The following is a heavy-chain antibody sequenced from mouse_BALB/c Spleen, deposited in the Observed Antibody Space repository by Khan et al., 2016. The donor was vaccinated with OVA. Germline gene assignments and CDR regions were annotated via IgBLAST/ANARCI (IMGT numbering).Heavy chain of an antibody. V-gene: IGHV1-74*01. CDR3: ARGGTTAYWYFDV. Sequence: QVQLQQPGAELVRPGASVKLSCKASGYSFTSYWMNWMKQRPGQGLEWIGIIHPSDSDTRLNQKFKDKATLTVDKSSTTAYMQFSSPTSEDDAVYYCARGGTTAYWYFDVWGAGTTVTVSS. CDR1: GYSFTSYW. D-gene: IGHD2-14*01. CDR2: IHPSDSDT. J-gene: IGHJ1*01.